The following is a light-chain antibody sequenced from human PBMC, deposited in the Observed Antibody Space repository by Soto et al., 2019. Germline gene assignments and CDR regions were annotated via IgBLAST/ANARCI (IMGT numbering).Light chain of an antibody. V-gene: IGLV1-44*01. CDR3: AAWDASVNHPV. Sequence: QSVLTQAPSASGTPGQRVSISCSGRTSNIGTNTVNWYQQLPGEAPRLLIYTNDQRPSGVPDRFSGSKSGTSASLAISGLQSEDEAHYYCAAWDASVNHPVFGGGTKGTVL. CDR2: TND. J-gene: IGLJ3*02. CDR1: TSNIGTNT.